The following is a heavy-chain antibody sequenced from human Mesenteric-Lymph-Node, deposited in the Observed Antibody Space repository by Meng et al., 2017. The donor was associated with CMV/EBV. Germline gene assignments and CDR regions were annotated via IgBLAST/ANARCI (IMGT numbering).Heavy chain of an antibody. CDR3: ARIDTNWRALDI. V-gene: IGHV3-9*01. CDR1: GFTFDDYA. J-gene: IGHJ3*02. CDR2: ISWNSGSI. Sequence: SLKISCAASGFTFDDYAMHWVRQAPGKGLEWVSGISWNSGSIGYADSVKGRFTVSRDNSKNTLYLQMNSLGGEDTAVYYCARIDTNWRALDIWGQGTMVTVSS. D-gene: IGHD1-20*01.